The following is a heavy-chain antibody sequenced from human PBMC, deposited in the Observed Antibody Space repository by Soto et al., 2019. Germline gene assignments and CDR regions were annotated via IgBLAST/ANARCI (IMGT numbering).Heavy chain of an antibody. CDR3: ARVVGKAAAGTLIFDY. CDR2: IYHSGST. D-gene: IGHD6-13*01. J-gene: IGHJ4*02. Sequence: SETLSLTCTVSGASISSGGYYWSWIRQHPGKGLEWIGYIYHSGSTYYNPSLKSRVTISVDKSKNQFSLKLSSVTAADTAVYYCARVVGKAAAGTLIFDYWGQGTLVTVSS. V-gene: IGHV4-31*03. CDR1: GASISSGGYY.